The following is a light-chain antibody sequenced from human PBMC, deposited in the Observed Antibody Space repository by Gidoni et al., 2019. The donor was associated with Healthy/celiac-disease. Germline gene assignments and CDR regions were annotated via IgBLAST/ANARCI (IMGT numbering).Light chain of an antibody. Sequence: DIQMTQSPSSLSASVGDRVTITCQASQDISNYLNWYQQKPGKAPKHLIYDASNLETRVPSRFSGSGSVTDFTFTISSLQPEDIATYYCQQYDNLPLTFGGGTKVEIK. CDR1: QDISNY. V-gene: IGKV1-33*01. J-gene: IGKJ4*01. CDR2: DAS. CDR3: QQYDNLPLT.